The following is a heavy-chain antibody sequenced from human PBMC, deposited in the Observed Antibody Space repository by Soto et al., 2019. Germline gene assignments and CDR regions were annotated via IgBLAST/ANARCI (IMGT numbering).Heavy chain of an antibody. D-gene: IGHD6-13*01. Sequence: GGSLRLSCATSGFTFSSYGMHWVRQAPGEGLEWVAVISYAGSNKYYADSVKGRFTISRDNSKNTLFLQMNSLRGEDTAVYYRARRSSSSTSCNYGMYIQDQEXTVTISS. CDR1: GFTFSSYG. CDR2: ISYAGSNK. V-gene: IGHV3-30*03. CDR3: ARRSSSSTSCNYGMYI. J-gene: IGHJ6*02.